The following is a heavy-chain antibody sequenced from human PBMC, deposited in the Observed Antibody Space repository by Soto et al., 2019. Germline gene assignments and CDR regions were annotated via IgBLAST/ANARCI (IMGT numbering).Heavy chain of an antibody. J-gene: IGHJ4*02. V-gene: IGHV4-61*08. D-gene: IGHD6-6*01. CDR3: AREFSNSPEAFDS. CDR1: GGSVNSDDYY. CDR2: IYYTGST. Sequence: PTETLSLTCTVSGGSVNSDDYYWSWLRQPPGRGLEWIGYIYYTGSTNSNPSLKSRVTISVDTSRNQFSLKLSSVTAADTAVYYCAREFSNSPEAFDSWGQGSLVTVS.